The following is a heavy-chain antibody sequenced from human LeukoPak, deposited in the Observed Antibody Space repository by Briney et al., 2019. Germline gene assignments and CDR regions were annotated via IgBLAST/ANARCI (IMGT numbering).Heavy chain of an antibody. V-gene: IGHV3-66*01. J-gene: IGHJ4*02. CDR2: IYSGGTI. D-gene: IGHD7-27*01. CDR1: GFTFSNAL. CDR3: ARDGENHYYDY. Sequence: GGSLRLSCAASGFTFSNALMSWVRQAPGKGLEWVSVIYSGGTIYYADSVKGRFTISRDNSKNTVYLEMNSLRAEDTAVYYCARDGENHYYDYWGQGTLVTVST.